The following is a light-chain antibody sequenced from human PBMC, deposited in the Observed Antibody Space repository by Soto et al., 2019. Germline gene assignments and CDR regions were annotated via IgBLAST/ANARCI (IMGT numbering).Light chain of an antibody. Sequence: EIVLTQSPGTLSLSPGERDTLSCRASQSISGTFLAWYQHKPGQAPRVLIYGASRRATGIPDRFSGSGSGTDFTLTISRLEPEDFALYYCQQYYSSWTFGQGTKVEMK. CDR1: QSISGTF. V-gene: IGKV3-20*01. J-gene: IGKJ1*01. CDR3: QQYYSSWT. CDR2: GAS.